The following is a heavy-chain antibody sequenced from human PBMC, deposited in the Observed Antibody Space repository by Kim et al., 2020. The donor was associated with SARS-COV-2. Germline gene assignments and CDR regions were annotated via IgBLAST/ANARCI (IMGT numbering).Heavy chain of an antibody. CDR3: AREVPCDADCPIRSWYFDL. CDR1: GGSSNSYY. CDR2: VYSSGIT. J-gene: IGHJ2*01. V-gene: IGHV4-4*07. Sequence: SETLSLTCSVSGGSSNSYYWSWIRQPAGKGLEWIGRVYSSGITNYNPSLKSRVTMSVDTSKNQFSLKLSSVTAADTAVYYCAREVPCDADCPIRSWYFDLWGRGTLVTVSS. D-gene: IGHD2-21*02.